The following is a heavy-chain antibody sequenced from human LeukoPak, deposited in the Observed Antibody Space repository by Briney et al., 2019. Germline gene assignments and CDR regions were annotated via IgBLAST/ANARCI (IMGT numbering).Heavy chain of an antibody. CDR3: AAPRSGYSGYEPLDY. CDR1: GFSFSSYA. V-gene: IGHV3-23*01. D-gene: IGHD5-12*01. Sequence: GGSLRLSCAASGFSFSSYAMTWVRQAPGKGLEWVSAISGSGSGTYFADSVKGRFTISRDNSKNTLYLQMNSLRAEDTAVYYCAAPRSGYSGYEPLDYWGQGTLVTVSS. CDR2: ISGSGSGT. J-gene: IGHJ4*02.